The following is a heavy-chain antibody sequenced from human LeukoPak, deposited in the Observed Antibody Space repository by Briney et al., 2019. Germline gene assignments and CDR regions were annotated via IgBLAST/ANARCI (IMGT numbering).Heavy chain of an antibody. Sequence: GGSLRLSCAASGFTFSSYWMHWVRQAPGKGLMWVSHINTDGSTTSYADSVKGRFTISRDNAKNTLFLQMNSLRAEDTAVHYCAKFYGEGYWGQGTLVTVSS. CDR2: INTDGSTT. V-gene: IGHV3-74*01. CDR3: AKFYGEGY. D-gene: IGHD4-17*01. CDR1: GFTFSSYW. J-gene: IGHJ4*02.